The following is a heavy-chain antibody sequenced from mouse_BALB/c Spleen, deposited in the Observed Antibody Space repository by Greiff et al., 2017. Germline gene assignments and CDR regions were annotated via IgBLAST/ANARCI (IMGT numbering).Heavy chain of an antibody. CDR2: INSNGGST. CDR3: ASSPNWDGFAY. CDR1: GFTFSSYG. D-gene: IGHD4-1*01. J-gene: IGHJ3*01. Sequence: EVKLVESGGGLVQPGGSLKLSCAASGFTFSSYGMSWVRQTPDKRLELVATINSNGGSTYYPDSVKGRFTISRDNAKNTLYLQMSSLKSEDTAMYYCASSPNWDGFAYWGQGTLVTVSA. V-gene: IGHV5-6-3*01.